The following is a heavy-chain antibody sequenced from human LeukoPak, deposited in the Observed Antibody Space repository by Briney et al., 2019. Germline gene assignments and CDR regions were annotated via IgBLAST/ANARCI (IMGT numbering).Heavy chain of an antibody. Sequence: GGSLRLSCAVSGFTVSSYYMSWVRQAPGKGLESVSVISNDGVTYYADSVKGRFTISRDNAKNSLYLQMNSLRAEDTAVYYCAELGITMIGGVWGKGTTVTISS. D-gene: IGHD3-10*02. CDR2: ISNDGVT. CDR3: AELGITMIGGV. V-gene: IGHV3-53*01. J-gene: IGHJ6*04. CDR1: GFTVSSYY.